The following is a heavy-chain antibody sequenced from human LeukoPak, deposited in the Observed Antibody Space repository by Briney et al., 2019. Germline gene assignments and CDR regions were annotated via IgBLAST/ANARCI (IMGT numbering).Heavy chain of an antibody. CDR3: ATDLLPYEAVAITEAAFDI. D-gene: IGHD6-19*01. V-gene: IGHV1-24*01. CDR2: FDPEDGET. J-gene: IGHJ3*02. Sequence: GGSLRLSCAASGFNFSSYWMSWVRQAPGKGLEWMGGFDPEDGETIYAQKFQGRVTMTEDTSTDTAYMELSSLRSEDTAVYYCATDLLPYEAVAITEAAFDIWGQGTMVTVSS. CDR1: GFNFSSYW.